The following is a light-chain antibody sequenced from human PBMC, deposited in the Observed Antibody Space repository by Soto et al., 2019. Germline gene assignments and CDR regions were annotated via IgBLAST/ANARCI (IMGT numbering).Light chain of an antibody. Sequence: EIVLTQSPATLSLSPGERATLSCRASQSVSSYLAWYQQKTGQAPTLLIYYASNRATGIPARFSGSWSGTDLILTSSSLEPEDFAVYYCQQRSNWPPLTFGQGTRLEIK. V-gene: IGKV3-11*01. CDR2: YAS. J-gene: IGKJ5*01. CDR1: QSVSSY. CDR3: QQRSNWPPLT.